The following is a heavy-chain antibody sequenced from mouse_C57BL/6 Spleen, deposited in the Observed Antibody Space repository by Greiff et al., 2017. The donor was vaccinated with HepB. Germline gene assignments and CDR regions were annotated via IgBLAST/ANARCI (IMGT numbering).Heavy chain of an antibody. J-gene: IGHJ4*01. Sequence: EVQLVESGGGLVKPGGSLKLSCAASGFTFSDYGMHWVRQAPEQGLEWVAYISSGSSTIYYADTVKGRFTISRDNAKNTLFLQMTSLRSEDTAMYYCARDYYTPYAMDYWGQRTSVTVSS. CDR1: GFTFSDYG. CDR2: ISSGSSTI. V-gene: IGHV5-17*01. D-gene: IGHD2-12*01. CDR3: ARDYYTPYAMDY.